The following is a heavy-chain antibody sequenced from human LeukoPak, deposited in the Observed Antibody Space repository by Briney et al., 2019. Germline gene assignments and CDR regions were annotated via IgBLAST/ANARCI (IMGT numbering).Heavy chain of an antibody. CDR1: GASINTYY. Sequence: SETLSLTCTVSGASINTYYWSWIRQPPGKGLEWIGYIYYSGSTNYNPSLQSRVTISVGRSKSQFSLKLTSVTAADTAVYYCARHRVQLERRSAFDIWGQGTMLTVSS. J-gene: IGHJ3*02. D-gene: IGHD1-1*01. CDR2: IYYSGST. CDR3: ARHRVQLERRSAFDI. V-gene: IGHV4-59*08.